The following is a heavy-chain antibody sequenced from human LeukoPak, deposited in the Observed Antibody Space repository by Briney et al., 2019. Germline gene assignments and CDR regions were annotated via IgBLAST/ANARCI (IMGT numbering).Heavy chain of an antibody. CDR2: IYSGGST. CDR3: VRDNVTTNYYYGMDV. D-gene: IGHD4-4*01. V-gene: IGHV3-66*01. CDR1: GFTVSSNY. Sequence: PGGSLRLSCEASGFTVSSNYMSWVRQAPGKGLEWVSVIYSGGSTYYADSVKGRFTISRDNSKNTLSLQMTSLRGEDTAVYYCVRDNVTTNYYYGMDVWGQGTTVTVSS. J-gene: IGHJ6*02.